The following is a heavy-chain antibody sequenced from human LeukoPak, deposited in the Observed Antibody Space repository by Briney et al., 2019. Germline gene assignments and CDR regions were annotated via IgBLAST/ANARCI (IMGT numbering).Heavy chain of an antibody. CDR1: GFTFSSYA. Sequence: PGGTLRLSCAASGFTFSSYAMSWVRQAPGKGLEWVSAISGSGGSTYYADSVKGRFTISRDNSKNTLYLQMNSLRAKDTAVYYCAKGSITMVRGVSQHYFDYWGQGTLVTVSS. D-gene: IGHD3-10*01. CDR2: ISGSGGST. CDR3: AKGSITMVRGVSQHYFDY. J-gene: IGHJ4*02. V-gene: IGHV3-23*01.